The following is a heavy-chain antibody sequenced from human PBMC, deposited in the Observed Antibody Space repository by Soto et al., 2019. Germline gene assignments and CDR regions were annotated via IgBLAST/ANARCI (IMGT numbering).Heavy chain of an antibody. V-gene: IGHV3-74*01. CDR1: GFTFSSYW. CDR2: VNSDGSST. Sequence: EVQLVESGGGLVQPGGSLRLSCAASGFTFSSYWMHWVLQAPGKGLVWVSRVNSDGSSTSYAASVKDRFTISRDNAKNTVYLQRNSLRAEDTAVYYCARLSPPYWGQGTLVTVSS. J-gene: IGHJ4*02. CDR3: ARLSPPY.